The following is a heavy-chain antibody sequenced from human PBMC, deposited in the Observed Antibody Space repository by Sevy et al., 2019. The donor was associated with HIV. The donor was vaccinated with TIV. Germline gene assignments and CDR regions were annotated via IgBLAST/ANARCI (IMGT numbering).Heavy chain of an antibody. CDR1: GFILDDYT. V-gene: IGHV3-9*01. CDR2: ISWSSGNI. D-gene: IGHD1-26*01. Sequence: GGSLRLSCAASGFILDDYTMNWVRQAPGKGLEWVSGISWSSGNIAYAYSVEGRFTISRDNAKNSLYLQMNSLRVEDTALYYCVKDRSGSYSFDYWGQGALVTVSS. J-gene: IGHJ4*02. CDR3: VKDRSGSYSFDY.